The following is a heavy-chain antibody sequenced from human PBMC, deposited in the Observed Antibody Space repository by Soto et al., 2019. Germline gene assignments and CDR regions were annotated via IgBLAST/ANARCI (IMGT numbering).Heavy chain of an antibody. D-gene: IGHD3-3*01. V-gene: IGHV3-7*01. Sequence: GGVLRLSCAASGFTLGSLWGGRVRPAPGEGGGWVGNIKQDGSEKYYVDSVKGRFTISRDNAKNSLYLQMNSLRAEDTAVYYCARDRSGLRFLEWLPGYYYYGMDVWGQGTTVTVSS. CDR3: ARDRSGLRFLEWLPGYYYYGMDV. CDR2: IKQDGSEK. CDR1: GFTLGSLW. J-gene: IGHJ6*02.